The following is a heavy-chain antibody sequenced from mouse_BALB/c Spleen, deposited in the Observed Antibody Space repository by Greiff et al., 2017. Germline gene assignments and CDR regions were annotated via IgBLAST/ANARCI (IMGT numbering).Heavy chain of an antibody. CDR1: GFTFSNYW. V-gene: IGHV6-6*02. CDR2: IRLKSNNYAT. CDR3: TISLYYYGSRYFY. J-gene: IGHJ2*01. Sequence: EVQLVESGGGLVQPGGSMKLSCVASGFTFSNYWMNWVRQSPEKGLEWVAEIRLKSNNYATHYAESVKGRFTISRDDSKSSVYLQMNTLRAEDTGIYYCTISLYYYGSRYFYWGQGTTLTVSS. D-gene: IGHD1-1*01.